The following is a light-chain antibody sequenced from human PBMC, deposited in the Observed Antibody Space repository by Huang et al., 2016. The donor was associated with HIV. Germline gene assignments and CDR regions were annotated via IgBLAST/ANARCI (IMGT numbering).Light chain of an antibody. CDR2: LGS. V-gene: IGKV2-28*01. CDR1: QSLLHSNGYNY. CDR3: MQALQTPPWT. Sequence: DIVMTQSPLSLPVTPGEPASISCRSSQSLLHSNGYNYLDWYLQKPGQSPQLLIYLGSSRASGVPDRFSGIGSGTDFTLKISRVEAEDVGVYYCMQALQTPPWTFGQGTKVEIK. J-gene: IGKJ1*01.